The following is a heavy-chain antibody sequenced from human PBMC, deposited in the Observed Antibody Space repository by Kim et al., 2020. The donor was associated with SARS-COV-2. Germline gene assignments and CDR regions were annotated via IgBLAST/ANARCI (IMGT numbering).Heavy chain of an antibody. V-gene: IGHV3-49*02. CDR3: TRGDTVDYYGSDLDY. Sequence: AYVKGRLTISRDDSKSIAYLQMNTLKTEDTAVYYCTRGDTVDYYGSDLDYWGQGTLVTVSS. J-gene: IGHJ4*02. D-gene: IGHD3-10*01.